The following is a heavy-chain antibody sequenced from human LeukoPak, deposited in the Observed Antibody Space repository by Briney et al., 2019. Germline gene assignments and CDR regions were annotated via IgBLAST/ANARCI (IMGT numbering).Heavy chain of an antibody. CDR3: ATATGSYCSGGSCPNWFDP. Sequence: ASVKVSCKASGYTFTSYGITWVRQAPGQGLEWMGWISAYNGNTHYAQKFQGRVTMTTDTSTSTAYMELRSLRSDDMAVYYCATATGSYCSGGSCPNWFDPWGQGTLVTVSS. D-gene: IGHD2-15*01. CDR2: ISAYNGNT. CDR1: GYTFTSYG. J-gene: IGHJ5*02. V-gene: IGHV1-18*03.